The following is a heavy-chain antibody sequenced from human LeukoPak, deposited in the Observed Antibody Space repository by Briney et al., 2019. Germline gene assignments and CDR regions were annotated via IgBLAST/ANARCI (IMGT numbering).Heavy chain of an antibody. CDR2: IYYSGST. CDR3: ARVLDDYGDY. V-gene: IGHV4-30-4*08. J-gene: IGHJ4*02. CDR1: GGSISSSSYY. Sequence: PSETLSLTCTVSGGSISSSSYYWGWIRQPPGKGLEWIGYIYYSGSTYYNPSLKSRVTISVDTSKNQFSLKLSSVTAADTAVYYCARVLDDYGDYWGQGTLVTVSS.